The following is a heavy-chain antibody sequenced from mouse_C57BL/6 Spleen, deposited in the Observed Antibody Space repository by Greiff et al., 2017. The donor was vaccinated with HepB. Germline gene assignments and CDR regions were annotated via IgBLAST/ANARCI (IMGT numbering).Heavy chain of an antibody. CDR1: GYTFTDYE. CDR3: REVDGRWFAY. Sequence: QVQLQQSGAELVRPGASVTLSCKASGYTFTDYEMHWVKQTPVHGLEWIGAIDPETGGTAYNQKFKGKAILTADKSSSTAYMELRSLTSEDSAVYYCREVDGRWFAYWGQGTPVTVSA. D-gene: IGHD1-1*01. CDR2: IDPETGGT. J-gene: IGHJ3*01. V-gene: IGHV1-15*01.